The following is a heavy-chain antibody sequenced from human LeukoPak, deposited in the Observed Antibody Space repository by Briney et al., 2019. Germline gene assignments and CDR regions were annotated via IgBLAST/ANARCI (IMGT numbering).Heavy chain of an antibody. CDR1: GGSISSGGYS. CDR2: IYHSGST. Sequence: KTSQTLSLTCAVSGGSISSGGYSWSWIPQPPGKGLEGVGYIYHSGSTYYNPSLESRVTISVDRSKNQFSLKLSSVTAADTAVYYCARGRDYYGSGSYHDSFDIWGQGTMVTVSS. D-gene: IGHD3-10*01. CDR3: ARGRDYYGSGSYHDSFDI. J-gene: IGHJ3*02. V-gene: IGHV4-30-2*01.